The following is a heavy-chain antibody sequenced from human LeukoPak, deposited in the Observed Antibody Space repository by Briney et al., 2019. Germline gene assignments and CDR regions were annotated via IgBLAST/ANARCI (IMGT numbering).Heavy chain of an antibody. V-gene: IGHV3-30*03. CDR3: SRDADAFWSGSMDI. J-gene: IGHJ6*02. D-gene: IGHD3-3*01. CDR1: GFTFNSYG. CDR2: IRDDGNKK. Sequence: GGSLRLSCAASGFTFNSYGMHWVRQAPGKGLEWVAVIRDDGNKKNHGDSVKGRFTISRENSKNTLYLQMNSLRAEDTAVYYCSRDADAFWSGSMDIWGQGTPVTVSS.